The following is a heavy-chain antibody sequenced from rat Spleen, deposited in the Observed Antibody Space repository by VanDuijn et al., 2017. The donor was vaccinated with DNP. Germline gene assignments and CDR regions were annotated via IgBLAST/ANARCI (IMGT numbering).Heavy chain of an antibody. V-gene: IGHV5-7*01. Sequence: EVQLVESGGGLVQPGRSMKLSCVASGFTFSNYDMAWVRQAPKKGLEWVATISYDGSSTYYRDSVKGRFTISRDNAKSILNLQRDSLRSEDTATYYCARLTTGISFDYWGQGVMVTVSS. CDR3: ARLTTGISFDY. D-gene: IGHD1-11*01. CDR1: GFTFSNYD. J-gene: IGHJ2*01. CDR2: ISYDGSST.